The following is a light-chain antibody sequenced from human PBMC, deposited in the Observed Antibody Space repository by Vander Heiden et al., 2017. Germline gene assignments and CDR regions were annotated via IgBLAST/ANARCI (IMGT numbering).Light chain of an antibody. CDR1: KLGDKY. CDR2: QDS. V-gene: IGLV3-1*01. J-gene: IGLJ2*01. CDR3: QGWDRSTGSV. Sequence: SYELTQPPSVSVSPGQTASITCSGDKLGDKYACWYQQKPGQSPGRVSYQDSKRPSGIPERVSGSNSGNKETLNISGTQAMDEADDDCQGWDRSTGSVCGGGTKLTVL.